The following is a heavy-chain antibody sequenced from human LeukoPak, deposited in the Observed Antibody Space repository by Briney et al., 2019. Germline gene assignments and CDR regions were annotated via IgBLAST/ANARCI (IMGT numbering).Heavy chain of an antibody. CDR1: GFTLRNNY. Sequence: GGSLRLSCAASGFTLRNNYMSWVRQAPGKGLEWISVIYSGGGTSYADSVKGRFTISRDNSKNTLYLQMNSLSAEDTAVYYCARDVVWGQGALVTVSS. D-gene: IGHD2-15*01. J-gene: IGHJ4*02. CDR3: ARDVV. V-gene: IGHV3-53*05. CDR2: IYSGGGT.